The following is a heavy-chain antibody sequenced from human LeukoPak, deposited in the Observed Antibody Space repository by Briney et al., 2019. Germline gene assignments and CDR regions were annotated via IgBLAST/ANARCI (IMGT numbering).Heavy chain of an antibody. D-gene: IGHD1-26*01. V-gene: IGHV1-8*01. CDR3: ARAEASRSSGKILGY. J-gene: IGHJ4*02. Sequence: ASVKVSCKASGYTFTSYDINWARQATGQGPEWMGWMNPNSGNTGYAEKFQGRVTMTRNTSISTAYMELSSLTSEDTAVYYCARAEASRSSGKILGYWGQGTQVTVSS. CDR2: MNPNSGNT. CDR1: GYTFTSYD.